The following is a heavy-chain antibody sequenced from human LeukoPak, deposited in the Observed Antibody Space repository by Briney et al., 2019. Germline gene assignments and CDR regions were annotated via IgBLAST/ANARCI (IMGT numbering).Heavy chain of an antibody. CDR3: ARGGNWLGP. V-gene: IGHV4-61*01. CDR1: GGSIGSSPYY. J-gene: IGHJ5*02. Sequence: SETLSLTCTVSGGSIGSSPYYWSWIRHPPGKGLEWIGYMYSSGITSYNPSLKSRVTISIDTSKNQFSLKLRSATAADTAVYFCARGGNWLGPWGQGTLVTVSS. CDR2: MYSSGIT. D-gene: IGHD2-15*01.